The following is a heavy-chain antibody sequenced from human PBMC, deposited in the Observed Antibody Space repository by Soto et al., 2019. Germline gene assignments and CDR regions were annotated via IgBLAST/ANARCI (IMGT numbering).Heavy chain of an antibody. CDR1: GFTFSSYG. V-gene: IGHV3-30*18. J-gene: IGHJ4*02. Sequence: PGGSLRLSCPASGFTFSSYGLHWVRQAPGKGLEWVAVISYDGSNKYYADSVKGRFTISRDNSKDTLYLQMNSLRAEDTAVYYCAKDKIVATMAPCDYWGQGTLVTVSS. D-gene: IGHD5-12*01. CDR3: AKDKIVATMAPCDY. CDR2: ISYDGSNK.